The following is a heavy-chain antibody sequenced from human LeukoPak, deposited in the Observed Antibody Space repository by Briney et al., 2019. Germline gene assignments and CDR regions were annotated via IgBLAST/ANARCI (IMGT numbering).Heavy chain of an antibody. CDR2: MNPNSGNT. V-gene: IGHV1-8*01. CDR1: GYTFTSYD. J-gene: IGHJ4*02. CDR3: ARVGVDYDSSGYYFRMDY. Sequence: GASVKVSCKASGYTFTSYDINWVRQATGQGPEWMGWMNPNSGNTGYAQKFQGRVTMTRNTSISTAYMELSSLRSEDTAVYYCARVGVDYDSSGYYFRMDYWGQGTLVTVSS. D-gene: IGHD3-22*01.